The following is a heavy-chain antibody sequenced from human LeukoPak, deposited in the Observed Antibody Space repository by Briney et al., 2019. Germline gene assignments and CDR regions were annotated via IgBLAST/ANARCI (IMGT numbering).Heavy chain of an antibody. Sequence: PSETLSLTCTVSGGSISSYYWSWIRQPPGKGLEWIGYIYYSGSTNYNPSLKSRVTISVDTSKNQFSLKLSSVTAADTAVYYCARHGVYGGKDFDYWGQGTLVTVSS. V-gene: IGHV4-59*08. CDR2: IYYSGST. CDR1: GGSISSYY. J-gene: IGHJ4*02. D-gene: IGHD4-23*01. CDR3: ARHGVYGGKDFDY.